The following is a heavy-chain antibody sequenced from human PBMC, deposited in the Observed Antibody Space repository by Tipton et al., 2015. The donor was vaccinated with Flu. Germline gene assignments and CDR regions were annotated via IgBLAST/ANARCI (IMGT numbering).Heavy chain of an antibody. CDR2: IYSSGST. CDR1: GGSISPYY. D-gene: IGHD3-10*01. Sequence: TLSLTCTVSGGSISPYYLSWIRQPPGKGLEWIGYIYSSGSTNYSPSLKSRVTISVDTSKNQFSLKVSSVTAADTAVYYCARHSSSARGWFDPWGQGTLVTVSS. CDR3: ARHSSSARGWFDP. V-gene: IGHV4-59*08. J-gene: IGHJ5*02.